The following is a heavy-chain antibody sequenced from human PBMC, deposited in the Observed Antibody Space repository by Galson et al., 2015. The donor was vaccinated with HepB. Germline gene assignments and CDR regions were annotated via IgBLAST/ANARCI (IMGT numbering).Heavy chain of an antibody. D-gene: IGHD2-2*01. Sequence: LSLTCAVYGGSFSGYYWSWIRQPPGKGLEWIGEINHSGSTNYNPSLKSRVTISVDTSKNQFSLKLSSVTAADTAVYYCARRYCSSTSCYFFDYWGQGTLVTVSS. CDR1: GGSFSGYY. V-gene: IGHV4-34*01. CDR3: ARRYCSSTSCYFFDY. CDR2: INHSGST. J-gene: IGHJ4*02.